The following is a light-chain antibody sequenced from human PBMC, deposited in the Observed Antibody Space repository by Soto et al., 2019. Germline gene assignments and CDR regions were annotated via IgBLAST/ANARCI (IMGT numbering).Light chain of an antibody. Sequence: EVVLTQSPGTLSLSPGERATLSCRASQNIRGNELAWYQQKPGQAPRLLIYRGSSRAPGIPDRFSGRGSGTDFTLTISRLAPEDSAVYYGHDYGTSAPWTFGQGTKVDIK. J-gene: IGKJ1*01. CDR2: RGS. V-gene: IGKV3-20*01. CDR3: HDYGTSAPWT. CDR1: QNIRGNE.